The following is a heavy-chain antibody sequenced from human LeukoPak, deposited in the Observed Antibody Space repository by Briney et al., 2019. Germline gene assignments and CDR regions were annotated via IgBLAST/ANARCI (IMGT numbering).Heavy chain of an antibody. V-gene: IGHV4-4*07. Sequence: SETLSLTCTVSGGSISSYYWSWIRQPAGKGLEWIVRIYTSGSTNYNPSLKSRVTMSVDTSKNQFSLKLSSVTAADTAVYYCARDRDCSSTSCYELGLYYYYMDVWGKGTTVTISS. CDR1: GGSISSYY. CDR2: IYTSGST. J-gene: IGHJ6*03. CDR3: ARDRDCSSTSCYELGLYYYYMDV. D-gene: IGHD2-2*01.